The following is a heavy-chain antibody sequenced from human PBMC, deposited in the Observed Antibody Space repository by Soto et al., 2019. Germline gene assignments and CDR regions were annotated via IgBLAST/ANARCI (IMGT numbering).Heavy chain of an antibody. CDR1: GGYISNNNFL. V-gene: IGHV4-61*05. CDR2: IYYSGST. Sequence: PSDTLPLTCTVSGGYISNNNFLWSRNPPSPGKGLEWIGYIYYSGSTKYEPSLKSRVTISVDKSKNQFSLKVSSATAADTAVYYCXRHSNRNYGLYYFEYWGLGALVTVSS. D-gene: IGHD4-4*01. CDR3: XRHSNRNYGLYYFEY. J-gene: IGHJ4*02.